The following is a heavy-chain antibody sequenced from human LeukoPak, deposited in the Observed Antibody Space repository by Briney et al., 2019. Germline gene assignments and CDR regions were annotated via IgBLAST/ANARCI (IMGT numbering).Heavy chain of an antibody. D-gene: IGHD3-22*01. V-gene: IGHV3-21*01. Sequence: GGTLRLSCAASGFTFSSYSMNWVRQAPGKGLEWVSSISSSSSYIYYADSVKGRFTISRDNAKNSLYPQMNSLRAEDAAVYYCARDTAYYDSSGYPDYWGQGTLVTVSS. CDR3: ARDTAYYDSSGYPDY. J-gene: IGHJ4*02. CDR1: GFTFSSYS. CDR2: ISSSSSYI.